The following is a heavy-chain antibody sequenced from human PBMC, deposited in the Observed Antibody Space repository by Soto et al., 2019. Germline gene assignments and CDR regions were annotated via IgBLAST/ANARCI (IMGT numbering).Heavy chain of an antibody. J-gene: IGHJ5*02. CDR3: ARDRELGTSAP. CDR1: GFTFSSYG. D-gene: IGHD7-27*01. Sequence: PGGSLRLSCAASGFTFSSYGMHWVRQAPGKGLEWVAVIWYDGSNKYYADSVKGRFTISRDNSKNTLYLQMNSLRAEDTAVYYCARDRELGTSAPWGQGTLVTVSS. CDR2: IWYDGSNK. V-gene: IGHV3-33*01.